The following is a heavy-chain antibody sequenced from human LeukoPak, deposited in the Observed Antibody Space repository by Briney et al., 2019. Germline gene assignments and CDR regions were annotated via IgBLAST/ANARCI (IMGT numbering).Heavy chain of an antibody. V-gene: IGHV3-53*01. D-gene: IGHD2-15*01. J-gene: IGHJ4*02. CDR1: GFTFSSNY. CDR3: EKDLSACSGSSWYFIVVDEYGYYFDY. CDR2: IYSGGST. Sequence: GGSLRLSCAASGFTFSSNYMSWVRQAPGKGLEWVSVIYSGGSTYYSESVKGRFTISRDNSKNTLYLQMNSLRAEDTAVYYCEKDLSACSGSSWYFIVVDEYGYYFDYWGQGTLVTVSS.